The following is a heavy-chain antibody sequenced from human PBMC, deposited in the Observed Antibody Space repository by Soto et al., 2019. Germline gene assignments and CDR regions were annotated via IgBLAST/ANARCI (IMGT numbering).Heavy chain of an antibody. V-gene: IGHV3-30*18. CDR2: ISHDGSNN. CDR1: GFTFGSYP. D-gene: IGHD2-2*01. J-gene: IGHJ6*02. CDR3: AKDHDIVEVEVGKYRDESFYNGMDV. Sequence: GGSLRLSCAASGFTFGSYPMHWVRQAPGQGLEWVAVISHDGSNNYIAGSVKGRFTISRDNSKNTLYLQMNSLRPEDTAVYYCAKDHDIVEVEVGKYRDESFYNGMDVWGQGTTVTVSS.